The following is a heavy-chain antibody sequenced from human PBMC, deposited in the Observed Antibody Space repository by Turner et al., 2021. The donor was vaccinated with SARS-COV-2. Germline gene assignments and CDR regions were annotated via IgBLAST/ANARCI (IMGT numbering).Heavy chain of an antibody. J-gene: IGHJ6*03. D-gene: IGHD4-4*01. CDR3: ARVKSTVTTYYYYYMDV. Sequence: QLQLQESGPGLVKPSETLSLTCSVSAGSISSSSYYWGWIRQPTGKGPEWIGSVYYRGNTYYNPSLESRVTISVDTSNNQFSLKLNSVTAADTAVYYCARVKSTVTTYYYYYMDVWGKGTTVTVSS. V-gene: IGHV4-39*01. CDR2: VYYRGNT. CDR1: AGSISSSSYY.